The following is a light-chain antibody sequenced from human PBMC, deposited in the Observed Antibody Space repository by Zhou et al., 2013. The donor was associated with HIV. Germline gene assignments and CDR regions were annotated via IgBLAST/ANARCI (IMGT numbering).Light chain of an antibody. CDR2: DAS. V-gene: IGKV1-13*02. Sequence: AIQLTQSPSSLSASVGDSVTITCRASQGIGSALAWYQQKPGKAPELLIYDASSLESGVPSTFSGSGSGTDFTLTINSLQPEDFATYYCQQYLSWPPTFGQGTNLESK. CDR3: QQYLSWPPT. J-gene: IGKJ2*01. CDR1: QGIGSA.